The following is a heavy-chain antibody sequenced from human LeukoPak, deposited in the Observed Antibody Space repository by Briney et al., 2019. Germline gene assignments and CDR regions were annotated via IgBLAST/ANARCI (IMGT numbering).Heavy chain of an antibody. CDR1: GFTFSNYG. CDR2: IWYDGSNK. CDR3: AKGLYDSSGFLVFA. V-gene: IGHV3-33*06. Sequence: PGRSLRLSCAASGFTFSNYGMHWVRQAPGKGLEWVAGIWYDGSNKYYADSVKGRFTISRDNSKNTLYLQMNSLRAEDTAVYYCAKGLYDSSGFLVFAWGQGTLVTVSS. D-gene: IGHD3-22*01. J-gene: IGHJ5*02.